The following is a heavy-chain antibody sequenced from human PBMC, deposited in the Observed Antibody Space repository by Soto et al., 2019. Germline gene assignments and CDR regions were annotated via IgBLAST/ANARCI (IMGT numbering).Heavy chain of an antibody. J-gene: IGHJ4*02. CDR1: GFTFSDYG. CDR2: ISYDDSDK. Sequence: GGSLRLSCAASGFTFSDYGMHWVRQAPGKGLEWVALISYDDSDKYYADSVKGRFTISRDNSKNTLYLQTNSLRAEDTAVYYCAKVYYDFWSDNPLDYWGQGTLVTVSS. D-gene: IGHD3-3*01. V-gene: IGHV3-30*18. CDR3: AKVYYDFWSDNPLDY.